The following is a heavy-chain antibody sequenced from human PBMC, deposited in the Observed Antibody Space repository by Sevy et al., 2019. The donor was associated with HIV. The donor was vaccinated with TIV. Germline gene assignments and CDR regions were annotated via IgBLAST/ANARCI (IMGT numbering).Heavy chain of an antibody. CDR3: SRGVFGSGTYLNDY. CDR1: GYSFTGYY. J-gene: IGHJ4*02. D-gene: IGHD3-10*01. CDR2: VNPNGGGT. V-gene: IGHV1-2*02. Sequence: ASVKVSCKASGYSFTGYYIHWVRQAPGQGLEWMGWVNPNGGGTNYAQKFQGRVTMTRDTCISTSYVGLTRLRSEDTAVYYCSRGVFGSGTYLNDYWGQGTLVTVSS.